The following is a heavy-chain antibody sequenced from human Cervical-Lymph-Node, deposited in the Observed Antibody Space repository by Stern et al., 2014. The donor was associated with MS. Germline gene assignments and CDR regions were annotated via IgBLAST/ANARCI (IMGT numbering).Heavy chain of an antibody. V-gene: IGHV2-5*02. Sequence: QITLKESGPTLVKPTQTLTLTCTFSGFSLSTSGVGVGWIRQPPGKALEWLALIYWDDDKRYSPSLKSRLTITKDTSKNQVVLTMTNMDPVDTATYYCAHRRGGYDLGDWFDPWGQGTLVTVSS. D-gene: IGHD5-12*01. CDR2: IYWDDDK. CDR3: AHRRGGYDLGDWFDP. J-gene: IGHJ5*02. CDR1: GFSLSTSGVG.